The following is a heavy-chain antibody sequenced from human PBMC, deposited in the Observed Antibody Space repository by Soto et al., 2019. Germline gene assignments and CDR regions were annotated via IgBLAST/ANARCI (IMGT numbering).Heavy chain of an antibody. CDR2: IYHSGST. CDR1: GGSISSSNW. D-gene: IGHD4-17*01. V-gene: IGHV4-4*02. Sequence: PSETLSLTCAVSGGSISSSNWWSWVRQPPGKGLEWIGEIYHSGSTNYNPSLKSRVTISVDKSKNQFSLKLSSVTAADTAVYYCARVSPHDYGDIPGVDYYYGMDVWGQGTTVTVSS. CDR3: ARVSPHDYGDIPGVDYYYGMDV. J-gene: IGHJ6*02.